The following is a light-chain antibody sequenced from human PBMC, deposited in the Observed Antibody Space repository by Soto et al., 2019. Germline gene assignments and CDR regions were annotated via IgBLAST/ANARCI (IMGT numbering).Light chain of an antibody. Sequence: DLQMTQSPSSLSASVGDRVTITCQASQDISIYLHWYQQKPGKAPNLLIYDASNLQTGVPSRFSGSGSGTDFTFTITILQAEDIATYYCQQYDDIPITFGRGTRLEIK. CDR1: QDISIY. CDR3: QQYDDIPIT. V-gene: IGKV1-33*01. J-gene: IGKJ5*01. CDR2: DAS.